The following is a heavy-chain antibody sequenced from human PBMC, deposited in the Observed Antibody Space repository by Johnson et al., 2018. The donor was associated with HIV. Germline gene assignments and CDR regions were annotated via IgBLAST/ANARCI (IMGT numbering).Heavy chain of an antibody. V-gene: IGHV3-7*05. D-gene: IGHD2-21*01. CDR2: IKQDGSAK. CDR3: ARDTGGGEPYDI. CDR1: GFSFNDYY. Sequence: VQLVESGGGLVKPGGSLRLSCAASGFSFNDYYMSWVRQAPGKGLEWVANIKQDGSAKYYVDSVKGRFTISRDNAKNLLYLQMNSLRAEDTAVYYCARDTGGGEPYDIWGQGTMVTVSS. J-gene: IGHJ3*02.